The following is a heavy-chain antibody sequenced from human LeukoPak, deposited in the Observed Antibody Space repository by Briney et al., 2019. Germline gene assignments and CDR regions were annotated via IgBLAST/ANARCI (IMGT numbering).Heavy chain of an antibody. Sequence: PGGSLRLSCAASGINVRANYMSWVRQAPGQGLEWVSVIYIGGSTSYADSVKGRFTISRDNSKNTLYLQMNSLRAEDTAMYYCASWGYFDSYDAFDIWGQGTMVTVSS. V-gene: IGHV3-66*01. CDR1: GINVRANY. CDR3: ASWGYFDSYDAFDI. J-gene: IGHJ3*02. D-gene: IGHD3-9*01. CDR2: IYIGGST.